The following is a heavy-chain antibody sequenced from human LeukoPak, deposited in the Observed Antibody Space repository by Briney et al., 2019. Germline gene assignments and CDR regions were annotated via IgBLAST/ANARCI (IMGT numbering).Heavy chain of an antibody. CDR3: TTEEAVGGASDY. CDR2: IKSKTDGGTT. V-gene: IGHV3-15*01. J-gene: IGHJ4*02. CDR1: GFTFSNAW. Sequence: GGSLRLSCAASGFTFSNAWMSWVRQAPGKGLEWVGRIKSKTDGGTTDYATPVKGRFTISRDDSKNTLYLQMNSLKTEDTAVYYCTTEEAVGGASDYWGQGTLVTVSS. D-gene: IGHD3-16*01.